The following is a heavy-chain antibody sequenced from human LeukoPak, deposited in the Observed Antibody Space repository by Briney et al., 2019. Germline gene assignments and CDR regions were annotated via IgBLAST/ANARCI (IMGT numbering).Heavy chain of an antibody. J-gene: IGHJ1*01. Sequence: GGSLRLSCAASGFTFSSYGMHWVRQAPGKGLELVAFIRYDGSNKYYADSVKGRFTISRDNSKNTLYPQMNSLRAEDTAVYYCARDHCSSTSCHKGGYFQHWGQGTLVTVSS. CDR1: GFTFSSYG. D-gene: IGHD2-2*01. CDR2: IRYDGSNK. CDR3: ARDHCSSTSCHKGGYFQH. V-gene: IGHV3-30*02.